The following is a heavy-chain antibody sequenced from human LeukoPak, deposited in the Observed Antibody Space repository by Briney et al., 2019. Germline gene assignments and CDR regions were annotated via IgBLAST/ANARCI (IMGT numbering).Heavy chain of an antibody. Sequence: SETLSLTCSVSGGSIGANYWSWIRQVPGKGLEWIGYSSYSGSSNYNPSLKSRVTISVDTSKTQFSLYLNSVTAADTAVYYCARSDTLHIHSSSWYFDYWGQGTLVTVSS. CDR1: GGSIGANY. CDR2: SSYSGSS. V-gene: IGHV4-59*01. CDR3: ARSDTLHIHSSSWYFDY. J-gene: IGHJ4*02. D-gene: IGHD6-13*01.